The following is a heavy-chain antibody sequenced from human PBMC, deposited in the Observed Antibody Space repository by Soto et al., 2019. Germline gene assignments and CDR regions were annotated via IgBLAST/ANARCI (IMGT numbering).Heavy chain of an antibody. D-gene: IGHD3-10*01. CDR1: GFTFSSYA. J-gene: IGHJ5*02. V-gene: IGHV3-23*01. CDR2: ISGSGGST. CDR3: AKRYYYGSGSFGWFDP. Sequence: EVQLLESGGGLVQPGGSLRLSCAASGFTFSSYAMSWVRQAPGKGLEWVSAISGSGGSTYYADSVKGRFTISRDNSKNTLYLPMNSLRAEDTAVYYCAKRYYYGSGSFGWFDPWGQGTLVTVSS.